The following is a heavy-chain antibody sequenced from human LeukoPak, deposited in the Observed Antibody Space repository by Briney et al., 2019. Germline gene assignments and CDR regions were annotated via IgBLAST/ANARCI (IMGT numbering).Heavy chain of an antibody. V-gene: IGHV1-69*04. CDR2: IIPILGIA. CDR1: GGTFSSYA. CDR3: AKHPNSIFGMDV. J-gene: IGHJ6*02. D-gene: IGHD2/OR15-2a*01. Sequence: SSVKVSCKSSGGTFSSYAISWVRQAPGQGLEWMGRIIPILGIAKYAQKFQGRVTITEDKSTSTAYMEPRSLRSENTAVSSCAKHPNSIFGMDVWGQGTTVTVSS.